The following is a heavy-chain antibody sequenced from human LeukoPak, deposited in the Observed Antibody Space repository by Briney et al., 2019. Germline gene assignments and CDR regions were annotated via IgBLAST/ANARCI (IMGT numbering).Heavy chain of an antibody. J-gene: IGHJ4*02. Sequence: ASQTLSLTCTVSGGSISSGGYYWSWIRQPPGKGLEWIGEINHSGSTNYNPSLKSRVTISVDTSKNQFSLKLSSVTAADTAVYYCARTTVVTAEELWGQGTLVTVSS. D-gene: IGHD4-23*01. V-gene: IGHV4-30-2*01. CDR3: ARTTVVTAEEL. CDR1: GGSISSGGYY. CDR2: INHSGST.